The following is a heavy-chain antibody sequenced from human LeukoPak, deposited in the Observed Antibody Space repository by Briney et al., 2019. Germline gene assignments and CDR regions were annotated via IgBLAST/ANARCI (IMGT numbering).Heavy chain of an antibody. D-gene: IGHD6-13*01. CDR2: IDYSGTA. CDR1: GGSISSGGYY. CDR3: ARGGSSWYEAEYFQH. Sequence: SQTLSLTCTVSGGSISSGGYYWSWIRQLPGKGLEWIGYIDYSGTAYYNPSLKSRVTISVDTSKNQFSLKLSSVTAADTAVYYCARGGSSWYEAEYFQHWGQGTLVTVSS. V-gene: IGHV4-31*03. J-gene: IGHJ1*01.